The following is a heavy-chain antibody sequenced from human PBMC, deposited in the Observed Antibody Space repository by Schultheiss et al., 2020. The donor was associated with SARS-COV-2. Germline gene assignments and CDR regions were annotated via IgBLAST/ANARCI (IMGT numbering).Heavy chain of an antibody. D-gene: IGHD6-13*01. V-gene: IGHV4-4*07. J-gene: IGHJ6*03. CDR2: IYTSGST. Sequence: GSLRLSCTVSGGSISSYFWSWIRQPAGKGLEWIGRIYTSGSTNYNPSLKSRVTISVDTSKNQFSLKLSSVTAADTAVYYCARDPSSSWSYYYYYMDVWGKGTTVTVSS. CDR1: GGSISSYF. CDR3: ARDPSSSWSYYYYYMDV.